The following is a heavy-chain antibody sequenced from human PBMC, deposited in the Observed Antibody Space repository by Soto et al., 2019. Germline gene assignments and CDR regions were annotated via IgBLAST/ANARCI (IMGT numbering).Heavy chain of an antibody. Sequence: PSETLSLTSALSVGSFSVLYWNWVGQSPAKGLDSIGEINDSGRTNYNPSLTSRVTISADTAKNQFSLIMTSVTAADTAVYFCARGHYDFWSGYSTSYYYYGLDVWGPGTTVTVSS. D-gene: IGHD3-3*01. CDR2: INDSGRT. CDR1: VGSFSVLY. J-gene: IGHJ6*02. V-gene: IGHV4-34*01. CDR3: ARGHYDFWSGYSTSYYYYGLDV.